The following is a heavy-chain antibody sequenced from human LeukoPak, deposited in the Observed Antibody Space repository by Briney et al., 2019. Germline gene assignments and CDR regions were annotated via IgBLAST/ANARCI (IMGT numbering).Heavy chain of an antibody. V-gene: IGHV4-34*01. J-gene: IGHJ4*02. CDR2: INHSGST. D-gene: IGHD2-2*01. CDR3: ARLASSRYCSSAACSRDY. Sequence: SETLSLTCAVYSESFSSYYWSWIRQPPGKGLEWIGEINHSGSTNYNPSLKSRVTVSVDTSKNQFSLKLSSVTAADTGVYYCARLASSRYCSSAACSRDYWGQGTLVTVSS. CDR1: SESFSSYY.